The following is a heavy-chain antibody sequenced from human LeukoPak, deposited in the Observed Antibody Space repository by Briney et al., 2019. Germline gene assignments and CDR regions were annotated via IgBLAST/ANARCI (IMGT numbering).Heavy chain of an antibody. D-gene: IGHD6-13*01. Sequence: GSLRLSCAASGFTFSSYWMHWVRQAPGKGLVWVSRINSDGSSTSYADSVKGRFTISRDNAKNTLYLQMNSLRAEDTAVYYCARGVEWGIAAAGPDYWGQGTLVIVSS. CDR3: ARGVEWGIAAAGPDY. CDR2: INSDGSST. V-gene: IGHV3-74*01. CDR1: GFTFSSYW. J-gene: IGHJ4*02.